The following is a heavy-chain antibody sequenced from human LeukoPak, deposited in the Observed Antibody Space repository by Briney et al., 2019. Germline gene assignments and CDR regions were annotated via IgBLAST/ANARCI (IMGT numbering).Heavy chain of an antibody. D-gene: IGHD6-19*01. CDR1: GASMSSYY. J-gene: IGHJ4*02. CDR3: ARETLSWGAVAGTFDY. Sequence: PSETLSLTCTVSGASMSSYYWSWIRQPPGKGLEWIGHIYYSGSTNYNPSLKSRVTISVDTSKNQFSLKLSSVTAADTAVYYCARETLSWGAVAGTFDYWGQGTLVTVSS. V-gene: IGHV4-59*01. CDR2: IYYSGST.